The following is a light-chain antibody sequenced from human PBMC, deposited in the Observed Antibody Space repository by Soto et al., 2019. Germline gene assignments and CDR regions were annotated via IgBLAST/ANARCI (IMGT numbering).Light chain of an antibody. CDR1: QSVSSN. CDR2: DAS. J-gene: IGKJ4*01. CDR3: QQYNNWPPLT. Sequence: EIVMTQSPATLSVSPGERVTLSCRASQSVSSNLAWYQQKPGQAPRLLIFDASSRATGIPGRFSGSGSGTEFTLTISSLQSEDFAVYYCQQYNNWPPLTFGGGTKVEIK. V-gene: IGKV3-15*01.